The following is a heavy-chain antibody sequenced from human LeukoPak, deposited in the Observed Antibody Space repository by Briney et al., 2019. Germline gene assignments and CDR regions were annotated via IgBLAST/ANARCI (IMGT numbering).Heavy chain of an antibody. CDR2: FDPEDGET. D-gene: IGHD5-18*01. Sequence: ASVKVSCKVSGYTLTELSMHWVRQAPGKGLEWMGGFDPEDGETTYAQKFQGRVTMTEDTSTDTAYMELSSLRSEDTAVYYCATSRPERGYSYGYGYFDYWGQGTLVTVSS. CDR3: ATSRPERGYSYGYGYFDY. CDR1: GYTLTELS. J-gene: IGHJ4*02. V-gene: IGHV1-24*01.